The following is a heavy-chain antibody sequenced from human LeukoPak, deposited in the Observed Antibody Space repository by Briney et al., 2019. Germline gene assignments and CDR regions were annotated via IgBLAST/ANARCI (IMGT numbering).Heavy chain of an antibody. J-gene: IGHJ6*02. CDR3: ARPPGLAGHYSYYYGVDV. Sequence: PGGSLRLSCAASGFTVSSNYMSWVRQAPGQGLEWVSIIYSGGNTYYADSVRGRFIISRDNSENTVYLQMNSLRAEDTAVYFCARPPGLAGHYSYYYGVDVWGQGTTVTASS. CDR1: GFTVSSNY. D-gene: IGHD6-19*01. CDR2: IYSGGNT. V-gene: IGHV3-66*04.